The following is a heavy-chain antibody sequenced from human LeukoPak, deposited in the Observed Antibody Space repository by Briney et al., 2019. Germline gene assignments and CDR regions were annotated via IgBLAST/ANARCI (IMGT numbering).Heavy chain of an antibody. CDR1: GFTFSSYW. CDR2: INHNGNVN. V-gene: IGHV3-7*03. D-gene: IGHD3-16*01. J-gene: IGHJ6*02. Sequence: GGSLRLSCAASGFTFSSYWMNWARQAPGKGLEWVASINHNGNVNYYVDSVKGRFTISRDNAKNSLYLEMSNLRAEDTAVYFCARGGGLDVWGQGATVTVSS. CDR3: ARGGGLDV.